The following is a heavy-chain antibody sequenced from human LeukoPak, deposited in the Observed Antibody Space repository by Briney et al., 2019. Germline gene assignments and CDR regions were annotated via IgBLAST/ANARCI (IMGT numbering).Heavy chain of an antibody. CDR1: GGSISSGGYY. D-gene: IGHD3-22*01. CDR2: IFYSGST. CDR3: ARRNGYYDSSSYYDY. Sequence: PSETLSLTCTVAGGSISSGGYYWSWIRQHPGKGLEWIGDIFYSGSTYYSPSLKSRVIISVDTSKNQFSLNLSSVTAADTAVYYCARRNGYYDSSSYYDYWGQGTLVTVSS. V-gene: IGHV4-31*03. J-gene: IGHJ4*02.